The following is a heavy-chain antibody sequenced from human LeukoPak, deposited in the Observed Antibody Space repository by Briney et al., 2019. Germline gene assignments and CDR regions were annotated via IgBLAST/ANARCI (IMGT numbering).Heavy chain of an antibody. CDR1: GFTFSSYA. D-gene: IGHD3-22*01. V-gene: IGHV3-23*01. CDR3: ALTVYYYDSSGYFDY. Sequence: GGSLRLSCAASGFTFSSYAMSWVRQAPGKGLEWVSAISGSGGSTYYADSVKGRFTISRDNSKNTVYLEMNSLRAEDTAVYYCALTVYYYDSSGYFDYWGQGTPVTVSS. J-gene: IGHJ4*02. CDR2: ISGSGGST.